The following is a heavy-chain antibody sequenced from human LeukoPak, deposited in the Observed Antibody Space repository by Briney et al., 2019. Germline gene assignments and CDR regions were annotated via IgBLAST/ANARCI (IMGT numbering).Heavy chain of an antibody. V-gene: IGHV3-30*02. J-gene: IGHJ4*02. CDR1: GFTFNNYG. Sequence: GGPLRLSCAASGFTFNNYGMHWVRQAPGKGLEWVAFIQYDGGKKYYADSVKGRFTISRDNSKKTVYLQMTRLRGEDTAVYSCTKDIRRGDNFGYDQFAYWGQGTLVTASS. CDR2: IQYDGGKK. CDR3: TKDIRRGDNFGYDQFAY. D-gene: IGHD5-18*01.